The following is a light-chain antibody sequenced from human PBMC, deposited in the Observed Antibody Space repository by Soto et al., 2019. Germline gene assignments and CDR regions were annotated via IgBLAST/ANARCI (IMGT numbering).Light chain of an antibody. V-gene: IGKV1-5*03. Sequence: DIQMTQSPSTLSASVGDRVTITCRASQSISSWLAWYQQKPGKAPKLLIYKASSLESGVPSRFSGSGFGTEFTLSFSSLQPDDFATYYCKRYNIYMTFGQGTKVDIK. J-gene: IGKJ1*01. CDR2: KAS. CDR3: KRYNIYMT. CDR1: QSISSW.